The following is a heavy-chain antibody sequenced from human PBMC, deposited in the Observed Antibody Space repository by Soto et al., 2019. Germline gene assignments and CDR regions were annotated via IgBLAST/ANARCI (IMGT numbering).Heavy chain of an antibody. Sequence: EEQLGESGGGLVQPGGSLRLSCAASGLTFSSYWMHWVRQAPGNGLAWVSRIKRDGSSTSYADSVEGRFTISRDNTQNTVYLQMSRLSGEDRAVSYCARVNGHGTYYTPSWRQGTLVTVPS. CDR1: GLTFSSYW. D-gene: IGHD3-3*01. J-gene: IGHJ1*01. V-gene: IGHV3-74*01. CDR3: ARVNGHGTYYTPS. CDR2: IKRDGSST.